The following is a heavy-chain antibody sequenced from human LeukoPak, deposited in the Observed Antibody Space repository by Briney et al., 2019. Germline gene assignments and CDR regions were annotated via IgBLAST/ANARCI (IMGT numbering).Heavy chain of an antibody. J-gene: IGHJ4*02. CDR3: ARLPTAGDYFDY. CDR1: GGSISSYY. CDR2: IYYSGST. D-gene: IGHD3-10*01. V-gene: IGHV4-59*08. Sequence: PSETLSLTCTVSGGSISSYYWSWIRQPPGKGLEWIGYIYYSGSTNYNPSLKSRVTISVDTSKNRFSLKLSSVTAADTAVYYCARLPTAGDYFDYWGQGTLVTVSS.